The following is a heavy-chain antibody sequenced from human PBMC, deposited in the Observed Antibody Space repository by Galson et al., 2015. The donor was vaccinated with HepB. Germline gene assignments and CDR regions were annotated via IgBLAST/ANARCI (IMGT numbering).Heavy chain of an antibody. Sequence: SLRLSCAASGFTVSSNYMSWVRQAPGKGLEWVSVIYSGDSAYYADSVKGRFTISRDNSKNTLYLQMNSLRAEDTAVYYCARDYRGPLDYWGQGTLVTVSS. CDR1: GFTVSSNY. D-gene: IGHD3-10*01. CDR3: ARDYRGPLDY. CDR2: IYSGDSA. V-gene: IGHV3-53*01. J-gene: IGHJ4*02.